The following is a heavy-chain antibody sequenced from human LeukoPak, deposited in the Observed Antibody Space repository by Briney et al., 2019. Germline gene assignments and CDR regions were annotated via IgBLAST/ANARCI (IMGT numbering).Heavy chain of an antibody. CDR2: INSDGSST. CDR3: ARAGPYDAFDI. Sequence: PGGSLRLSCAASGFTFSSYWMHWVRQAPGKGLVWVSRINSDGSSTSYADSVKGRFTISRHISKNTLYLQMNSLRAEDTAVYYCARAGPYDAFDIWGQGTMVTVSS. V-gene: IGHV3-74*01. CDR1: GFTFSSYW. J-gene: IGHJ3*02. D-gene: IGHD1-14*01.